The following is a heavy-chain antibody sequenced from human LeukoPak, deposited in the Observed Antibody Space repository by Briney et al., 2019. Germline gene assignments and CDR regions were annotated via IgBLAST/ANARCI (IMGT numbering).Heavy chain of an antibody. V-gene: IGHV4-4*07. CDR2: IYTSGST. Sequence: SETLSLTCTVSGGSISSYYWSWIRQPAGKGLEWIGRIYTSGSTNFSSSLKSRVTMSVDTSKNQFSLKLSSVTAADTAVYYCARWRDDYFDYRGQGTLVTVSS. CDR3: ARWRDDYFDY. J-gene: IGHJ4*02. CDR1: GGSISSYY.